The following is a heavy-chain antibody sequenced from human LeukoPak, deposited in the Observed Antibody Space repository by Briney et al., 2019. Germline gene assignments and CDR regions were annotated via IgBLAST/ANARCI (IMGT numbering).Heavy chain of an antibody. Sequence: GGSLRLSCAAFGFTFGTFGMHWVRQAPGKGLEWVAVVSNDGNDEYDADSVKGRFTISRDTSQNMLYLQMNSLRTDDTAMYYCARTEYCIRGSCYGLAFDVWGQGTMVTVSS. CDR3: ARTEYCIRGSCYGLAFDV. CDR2: VSNDGNDE. V-gene: IGHV3-30*03. D-gene: IGHD2-15*01. CDR1: GFTFGTFG. J-gene: IGHJ3*01.